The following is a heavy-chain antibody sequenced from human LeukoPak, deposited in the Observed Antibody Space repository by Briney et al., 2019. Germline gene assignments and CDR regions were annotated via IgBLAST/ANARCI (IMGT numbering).Heavy chain of an antibody. CDR2: INHSGST. CDR3: ARGLLPWRHTGWFDP. D-gene: IGHD5-18*01. J-gene: IGHJ5*02. V-gene: IGHV4-34*01. CDR1: GGSFSGYY. Sequence: SETLSLTCAVYGGSFSGYYWSWIRQPPGKGLEWVGEINHSGSTNYNPSLKRRVTISVDTSKNQFSLKLSCVTAADTAVYYCARGLLPWRHTGWFDPWGQGTLVTVSS.